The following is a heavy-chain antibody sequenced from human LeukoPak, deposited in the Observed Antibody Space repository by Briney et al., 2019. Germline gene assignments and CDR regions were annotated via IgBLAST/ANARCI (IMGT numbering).Heavy chain of an antibody. V-gene: IGHV4-34*01. CDR3: ARGWRNDYCGSGSYFPFDY. CDR1: GGSFSGYY. Sequence: IPSETLSLTCAVYGGSFSGYYWSWIRQPPGKGLEWIGEINHSGSTNYNPSLKSRVTISVDTSKNQFSLKLSSVTAADTAVYYCARGWRNDYCGSGSYFPFDYWGQGTLVTVSS. CDR2: INHSGST. D-gene: IGHD3-10*01. J-gene: IGHJ4*02.